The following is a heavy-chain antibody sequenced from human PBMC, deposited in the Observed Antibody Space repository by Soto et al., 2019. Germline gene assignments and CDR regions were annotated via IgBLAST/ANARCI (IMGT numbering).Heavy chain of an antibody. CDR2: ISYDGSNK. CDR3: AKDSSSWSEDFDY. D-gene: IGHD6-13*01. V-gene: IGHV3-30*18. Sequence: ESGGGVVQPGRSLRLSCAASGFTFSSYGMHWVRQAPGKGLEWVAVISYDGSNKYYADSVKGRFTISRDNSKNTLYLQMNSLRAEDTAVYYCAKDSSSWSEDFDYWGQGTLVTVSS. J-gene: IGHJ4*02. CDR1: GFTFSSYG.